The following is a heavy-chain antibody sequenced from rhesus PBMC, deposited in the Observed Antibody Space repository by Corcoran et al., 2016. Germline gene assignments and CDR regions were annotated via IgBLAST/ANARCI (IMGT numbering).Heavy chain of an antibody. V-gene: IGHV3S16*01. CDR1: GFTFSDYY. CDR2: ICIASSYI. CDR3: TSGVGPEYFEF. Sequence: EVQLVESGGGLVQPGGSLRLSCAASGFTFSDYYMSWVRPAPGKGLEWVSSICIASSYIYYADSVKGRFTISRDNAKNSLSLQMNSLKTEDTAVYYCTSGVGPEYFEFWGQGALVTVSS. J-gene: IGHJ1*01. D-gene: IGHD2-15*01.